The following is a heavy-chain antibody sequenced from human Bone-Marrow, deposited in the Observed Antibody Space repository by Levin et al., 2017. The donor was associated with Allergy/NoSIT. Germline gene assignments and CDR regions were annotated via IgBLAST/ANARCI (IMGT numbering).Heavy chain of an antibody. Sequence: GGSLRLSCAASGFTFSSYGMHWVRQAPGKGLEWVAVISYDGSNKYYADSVKGRFTISRDNSKNTLYLQMNSLRAEDTAVYYCAKDISTPYYDFWSGYYKAAAGGFDYWGQGTLVTVSS. CDR1: GFTFSSYG. V-gene: IGHV3-30*18. D-gene: IGHD3-3*01. CDR3: AKDISTPYYDFWSGYYKAAAGGFDY. CDR2: ISYDGSNK. J-gene: IGHJ4*02.